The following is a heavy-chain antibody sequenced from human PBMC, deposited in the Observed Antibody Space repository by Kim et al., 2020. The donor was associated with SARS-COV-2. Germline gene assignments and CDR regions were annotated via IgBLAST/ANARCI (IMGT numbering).Heavy chain of an antibody. CDR3: ATGAAMVRGAPGD. V-gene: IGHV1-24*01. D-gene: IGHD3-10*01. CDR1: GYTLIELS. CDR2: FDPEDGET. J-gene: IGHJ4*02. Sequence: ASVKVSCKVSGYTLIELSMHWVRQAPGKGLEWMGGFDPEDGETIYAQKFQGRVTMTEDTSTDTAYIDLSSLRSEDTAVYYCATGAAMVRGAPGDWGQGTLVTVSS.